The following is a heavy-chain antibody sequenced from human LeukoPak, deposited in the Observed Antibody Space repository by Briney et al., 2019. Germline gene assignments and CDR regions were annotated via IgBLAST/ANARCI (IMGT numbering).Heavy chain of an antibody. CDR1: GFTFSSYG. D-gene: IGHD1-14*01. CDR2: IWHDGTRE. Sequence: GGSLRLSSEASGFTFSSYGFHWVRQAPGKGLEWVTLIWHDGTRENYADSVKGRFTISRDNSKNTLYLQMNSLRAEDTAVYYCARGGVRRGYYDYWGQGTLVTVSS. J-gene: IGHJ4*02. V-gene: IGHV3-33*01. CDR3: ARGGVRRGYYDY.